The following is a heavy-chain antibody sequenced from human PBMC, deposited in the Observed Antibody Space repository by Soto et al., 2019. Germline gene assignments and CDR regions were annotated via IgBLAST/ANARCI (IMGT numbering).Heavy chain of an antibody. D-gene: IGHD3-3*01. J-gene: IGHJ4*02. CDR3: ARGRNWIDFWSGYSSY. CDR2: MNPNSGNT. CDR1: GYTFTSYD. Sequence: GASVKVSCKASGYTFTSYDINWVRQATGQGLEWMGWMNPNSGNTGYAQKFQGRVTMTRNTSISTAYMELSSVRSEDTAVYYRARGRNWIDFWSGYSSYWGQGTLVTVSS. V-gene: IGHV1-8*01.